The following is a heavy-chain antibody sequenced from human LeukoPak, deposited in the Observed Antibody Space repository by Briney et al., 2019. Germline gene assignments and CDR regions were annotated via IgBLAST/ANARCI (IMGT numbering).Heavy chain of an antibody. J-gene: IGHJ6*03. D-gene: IGHD1-26*01. CDR1: GYTFTSYG. CDR3: ARARLGGLYYYYYMDV. Sequence: ASVKVSCKASGYTFTSYGISWVRQAPGQGLEWMGWISAYNGNTNYAQKLQGRVTMTTDTSTSTAYMELRSLRSDDTAVYYCARARLGGLYYYYYMDVWGKGTTVTVSS. CDR2: ISAYNGNT. V-gene: IGHV1-18*01.